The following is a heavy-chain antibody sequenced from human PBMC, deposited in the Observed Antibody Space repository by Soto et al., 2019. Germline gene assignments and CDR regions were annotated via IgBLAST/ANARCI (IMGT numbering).Heavy chain of an antibody. V-gene: IGHV3-48*02. CDR1: GFTFSSYN. CDR2: ITGGSSTI. D-gene: IGHD6-19*01. CDR3: ARDSGYSSGYSMDV. J-gene: IGHJ6*02. Sequence: GGSLRLSCAASGFTFSSYNMNWVRQAPGKGLEWVSYITGGSSTIYYADSVKGRFTISRDNAKNSLFLQMNSLRDEDTAVYYFARDSGYSSGYSMDVWGQGTTVTVSS.